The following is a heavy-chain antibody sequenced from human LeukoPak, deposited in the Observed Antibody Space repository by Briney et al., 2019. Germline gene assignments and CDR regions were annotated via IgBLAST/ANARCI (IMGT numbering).Heavy chain of an antibody. CDR2: IYHSGST. V-gene: IGHV4-39*07. D-gene: IGHD4-17*01. CDR3: ARDGNSPVTPLYFDY. Sequence: PSETLSLTCTVSGGSISSSSYSWGWIRQPPGKGLEWIGSIYHSGSTYYNPSLKSRVTISVDTSKNQFSLKLSSVTAADTAVYYCARDGNSPVTPLYFDYWGQGTLVTVSS. CDR1: GGSISSSSYS. J-gene: IGHJ4*02.